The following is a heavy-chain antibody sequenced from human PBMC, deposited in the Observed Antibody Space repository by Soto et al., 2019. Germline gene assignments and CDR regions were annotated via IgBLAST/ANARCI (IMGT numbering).Heavy chain of an antibody. D-gene: IGHD2-21*02. CDR1: GFTFSSYW. CDR2: INSDGSST. V-gene: IGHV3-74*01. Sequence: EVQLVESGGGLAQPGGSLRLSCAASGFTFSSYWMHWVRQAPGKGLVWVSRINSDGSSTSYADSVKGRFTISRDNAKNTLYLQMNRLRAEDTAVYYCARPRPYCGGDCPDSWGQGTLVTVSS. J-gene: IGHJ4*02. CDR3: ARPRPYCGGDCPDS.